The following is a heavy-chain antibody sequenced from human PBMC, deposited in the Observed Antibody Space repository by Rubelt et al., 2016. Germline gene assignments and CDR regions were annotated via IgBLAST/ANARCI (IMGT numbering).Heavy chain of an antibody. D-gene: IGHD2-15*01. Sequence: EVQLVESGGGLVQPGGSLRLSCAASGFTFSDHYMDWVRQAPGKGLEWVGRTRNKANSYTTEYAASVKGRFTISRDDSKNSLYLQMNSLKTEDTAVYYCARGGGTALNYFDYWGQGTLVTVSS. CDR2: TRNKANSYTT. CDR1: GFTFSDHY. V-gene: IGHV3-72*01. J-gene: IGHJ4*02. CDR3: ARGGGTALNYFDY.